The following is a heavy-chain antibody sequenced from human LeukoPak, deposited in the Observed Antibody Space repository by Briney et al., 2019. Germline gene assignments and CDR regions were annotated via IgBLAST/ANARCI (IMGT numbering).Heavy chain of an antibody. D-gene: IGHD3-10*01. Sequence: GASVKVSCKASGYTFTSYYIHWVRQAPGQGLEWMGIIKPSGGSTSHAQKFQGRVTMTRDTSMNTVYMELSGLRSEDTAVYYCARDPVTMVRGVRKNWFDPWGQGTLVTVSS. J-gene: IGHJ5*02. CDR3: ARDPVTMVRGVRKNWFDP. CDR2: IKPSGGST. V-gene: IGHV1-46*01. CDR1: GYTFTSYY.